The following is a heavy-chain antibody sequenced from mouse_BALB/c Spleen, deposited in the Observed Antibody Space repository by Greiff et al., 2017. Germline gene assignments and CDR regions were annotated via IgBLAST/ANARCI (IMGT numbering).Heavy chain of an antibody. CDR3: ARGDYYGSSLFDY. CDR1: GFTFSSFG. V-gene: IGHV5-17*02. D-gene: IGHD1-1*01. Sequence: EVHLVESGGGLVQPGGSRKLSCAASGFTFSSFGMHWVRQAPEKGLEWVAYISSGSSTIYYADTVKGRFTISRDNPKNTLFLQMTSLRSEDTAMYYCARGDYYGSSLFDYWGQGTTLTVSS. J-gene: IGHJ2*01. CDR2: ISSGSSTI.